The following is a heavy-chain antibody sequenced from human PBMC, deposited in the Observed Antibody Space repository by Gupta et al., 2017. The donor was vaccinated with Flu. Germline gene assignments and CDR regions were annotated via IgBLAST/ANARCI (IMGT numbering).Heavy chain of an antibody. CDR1: GYIFINNY. Sequence: QVHLVQSGAEVKKPGASVKLSCRASGYIFINNYIHWVRQTPGQGLEWMGMIYPRNGRTSYAQRFQDRFTMTMDTATTTVYMNLYSLTSDDTAVYYWTRDAEGFDHWGQGAPVTVSS. J-gene: IGHJ4*02. CDR2: IYPRNGRT. V-gene: IGHV1-46*01. CDR3: TRDAEGFDH.